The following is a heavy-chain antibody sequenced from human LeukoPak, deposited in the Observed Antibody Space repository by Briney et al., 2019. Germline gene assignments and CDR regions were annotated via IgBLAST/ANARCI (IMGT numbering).Heavy chain of an antibody. J-gene: IGHJ4*02. CDR3: TRLSPRYSYGGSGDY. CDR1: GFTFSGSA. D-gene: IGHD5-18*01. V-gene: IGHV3-73*01. CDR2: IRSKANSYAT. Sequence: GGSLRLSCAASGFTFSGSAMHWVRQASGKGLEWVGRIRSKANSYATAYAASVKGRFTISRDDSKDTAYLQMNSLKTEDTAVYYCTRLSPRYSYGGSGDYWGQGTLVTVSS.